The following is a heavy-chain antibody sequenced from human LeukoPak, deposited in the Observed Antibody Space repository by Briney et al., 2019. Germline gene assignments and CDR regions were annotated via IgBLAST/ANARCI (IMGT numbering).Heavy chain of an antibody. CDR1: GYTLTELS. CDR3: ATVGYCSSTSCYDYFDY. J-gene: IGHJ4*02. CDR2: FDPEDGET. Sequence: ASVKVSCKVSGYTLTELSMHWVRQAPGKGLEWMGGFDPEDGETIYVQKFQGRVTMTEDTSTDTAYMELSSLRSEDTAVYYCATVGYCSSTSCYDYFDYWGQGTLVTVSS. V-gene: IGHV1-24*01. D-gene: IGHD2-2*01.